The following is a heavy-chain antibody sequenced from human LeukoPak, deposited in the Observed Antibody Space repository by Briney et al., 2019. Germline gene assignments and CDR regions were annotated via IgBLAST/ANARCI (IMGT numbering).Heavy chain of an antibody. V-gene: IGHV4-59*08. Sequence: PSETLSLTCTVSGGSISSYYWRWIRQPPGKGLEWIGYIYYSGSTNYNPSLKSRVTISVDTSKNQFSLKLSSVTAADTAVYYCARIRYSSGGYFDYWGQGTLVTVSS. D-gene: IGHD6-19*01. CDR1: GGSISSYY. CDR3: ARIRYSSGGYFDY. J-gene: IGHJ4*02. CDR2: IYYSGST.